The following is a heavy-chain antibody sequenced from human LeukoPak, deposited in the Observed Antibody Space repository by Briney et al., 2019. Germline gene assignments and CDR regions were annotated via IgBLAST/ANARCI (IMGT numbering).Heavy chain of an antibody. V-gene: IGHV4-59*01. D-gene: IGHD5-18*01. CDR1: GGSISSYS. CDR3: ARQQIYVDTGLVDYFDY. J-gene: IGHJ4*02. Sequence: SETLSLTCTVSGGSISSYSRSWIRQPPGKGLEWIGYMYYSGTTNYNPSLRSRVIISADKSKNQFSLQVSTVTAADTAVYYCARQQIYVDTGLVDYFDYWGQGILVTVSS. CDR2: MYYSGTT.